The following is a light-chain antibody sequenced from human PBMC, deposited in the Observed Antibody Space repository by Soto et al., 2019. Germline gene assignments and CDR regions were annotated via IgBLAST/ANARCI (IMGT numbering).Light chain of an antibody. J-gene: IGKJ4*01. CDR1: ESIDNW. Sequence: DIQMSQSPSTLSASMGGTVTITCRASESIDNWLAWYQQKPGKAPKLLIYDASNLETGVPSRFSGSGSGTDFTFTISSLQPEDIATYYCQQYDNLPFTFGGGTKVDNK. CDR3: QQYDNLPFT. CDR2: DAS. V-gene: IGKV1-33*01.